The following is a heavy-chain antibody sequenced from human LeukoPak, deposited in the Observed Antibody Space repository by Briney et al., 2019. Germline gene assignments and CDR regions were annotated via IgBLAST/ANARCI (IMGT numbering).Heavy chain of an antibody. Sequence: GGSLRLSCAASGFSVRSQYMSWVRPAPGKGLEWVLVIYSGGSTYYADSVRGRFTISRDNSKNTLYLQMNSLRAEDTAVYYCAGRPHGDHPYFDYWGQGTLVTVSP. CDR2: IYSGGST. J-gene: IGHJ4*02. V-gene: IGHV3-53*01. CDR3: AGRPHGDHPYFDY. D-gene: IGHD4-17*01. CDR1: GFSVRSQY.